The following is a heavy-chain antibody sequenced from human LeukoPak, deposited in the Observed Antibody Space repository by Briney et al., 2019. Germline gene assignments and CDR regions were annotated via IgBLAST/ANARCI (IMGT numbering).Heavy chain of an antibody. CDR2: ISAYNGNT. Sequence: ASVKVSCKASGYTFTSYGISWVRQAPGQGLEWMGWISAYNGNTNYAQKLQGRVTMTTDTSTSTAYMELRSLRSDDTAVYYCARWPGPRRFGDYYFDYWGQGTLVTVSS. V-gene: IGHV1-18*01. CDR3: ARWPGPRRFGDYYFDY. CDR1: GYTFTSYG. J-gene: IGHJ4*02. D-gene: IGHD3-10*01.